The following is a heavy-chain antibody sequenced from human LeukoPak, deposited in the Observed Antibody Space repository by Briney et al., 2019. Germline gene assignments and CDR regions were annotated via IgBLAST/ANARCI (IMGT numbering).Heavy chain of an antibody. J-gene: IGHJ5*02. CDR1: GFTFSSYA. D-gene: IGHD6-13*01. CDR3: AKEVGYSSSWHLLDWFDP. V-gene: IGHV3-23*01. Sequence: GGSLRLSCAASGFTFSSYAMSWVRQAPGKGLEWVSAISGSGGSTYYADSVKGRFTISRDNSKNTLYLQMNSLRAEDTAVYYCAKEVGYSSSWHLLDWFDPWGQGTLVTVSS. CDR2: ISGSGGST.